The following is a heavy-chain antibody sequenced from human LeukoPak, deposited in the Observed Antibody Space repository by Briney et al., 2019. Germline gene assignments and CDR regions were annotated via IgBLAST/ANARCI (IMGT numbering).Heavy chain of an antibody. D-gene: IGHD3-22*01. CDR1: DGSFSGYY. J-gene: IGHJ4*02. V-gene: IGHV4-34*01. Sequence: SETLSLTCAVYDGSFSGYYWSWIRQPPGKGLEWIGEINHSGSTNYNPSLKSRVTISVDTSKNQFSLKLSSVTAADTAVYYCARRSTYYYDSSGPRPFDYWGQGTLVTVSS. CDR3: ARRSTYYYDSSGPRPFDY. CDR2: INHSGST.